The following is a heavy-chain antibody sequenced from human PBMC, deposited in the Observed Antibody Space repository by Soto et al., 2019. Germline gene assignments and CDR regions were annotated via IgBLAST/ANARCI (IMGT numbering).Heavy chain of an antibody. Sequence: EVQLLESGGGLVQPGGSLRLSCAASGFTFSSYAMSWVRQAPGRGLEWVSAISGSGGSTYYADSVKGRFTISRDKSKNTLYLQMNSLRAEETAVYYCAKLLYGDYSAFDIWGQGTMVTVSS. J-gene: IGHJ3*02. CDR1: GFTFSSYA. CDR2: ISGSGGST. CDR3: AKLLYGDYSAFDI. D-gene: IGHD4-17*01. V-gene: IGHV3-23*01.